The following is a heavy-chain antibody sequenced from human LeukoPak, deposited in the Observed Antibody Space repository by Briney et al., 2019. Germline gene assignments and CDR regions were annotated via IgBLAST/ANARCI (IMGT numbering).Heavy chain of an antibody. J-gene: IGHJ3*02. Sequence: PSGGSLRLSWEGSGFTFRDYGMNWVRQAPGKGLEWVSGINTNGRSTYYADSVEGRFTIFRDNSNNTMYLEMNSLRAEGTAVYYCAKDIDYDSSGNDAFDIWGQGTMVTVSS. CDR1: GFTFRDYG. V-gene: IGHV3-23*01. CDR2: INTNGRST. D-gene: IGHD3-22*01. CDR3: AKDIDYDSSGNDAFDI.